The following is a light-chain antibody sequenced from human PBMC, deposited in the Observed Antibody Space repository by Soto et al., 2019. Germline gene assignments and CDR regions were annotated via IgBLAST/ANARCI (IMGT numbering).Light chain of an antibody. J-gene: IGKJ1*01. V-gene: IGKV1-5*01. CDR2: DAS. Sequence: DIRMTQSPSTVSASVGDKLTITCRASQSISSWLAWYQQKPGKAPKLLIYDASSLESGVPSRFSGSGSGTEFTLTISSLQPDDFAPYYCQQYNSYWTFGQGTKVDIK. CDR1: QSISSW. CDR3: QQYNSYWT.